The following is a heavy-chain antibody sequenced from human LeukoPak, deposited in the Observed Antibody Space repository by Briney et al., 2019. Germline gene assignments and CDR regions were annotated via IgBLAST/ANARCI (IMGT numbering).Heavy chain of an antibody. V-gene: IGHV4-39*07. D-gene: IGHD6-19*01. CDR2: IYCSGST. J-gene: IGHJ4*02. Sequence: ASETLSLTCTVSGGSISSSSYYWGWIRQPPGKGLEWIGSIYCSGSTYYNPSLKSRVTISVDTSKNQFSLKLSSVTAADTAVYYCARDRAAVAQIDYWGQGTLVTVSS. CDR3: ARDRAAVAQIDY. CDR1: GGSISSSSYY.